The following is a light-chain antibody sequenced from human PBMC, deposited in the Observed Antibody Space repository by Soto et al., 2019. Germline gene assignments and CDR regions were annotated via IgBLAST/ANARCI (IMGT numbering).Light chain of an antibody. J-gene: IGKJ4*01. Sequence: EVVMTQSPATLSVSPGERATLSCRASQSVGSNVAWYQQKPGQAPRLLIYDASTRATGIPARFSGSGSGTEFTLTISSLQSEDFAVYYCQQHNNWPPVTFGGGTKVA. V-gene: IGKV3-15*01. CDR2: DAS. CDR1: QSVGSN. CDR3: QQHNNWPPVT.